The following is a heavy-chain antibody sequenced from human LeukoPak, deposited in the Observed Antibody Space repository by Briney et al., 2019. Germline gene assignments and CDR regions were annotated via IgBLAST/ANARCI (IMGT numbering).Heavy chain of an antibody. CDR2: INSDGSWT. V-gene: IGHV3-74*01. CDR1: GNYW. J-gene: IGHJ4*02. CDR3: DSFYETY. D-gene: IGHD2-2*01. Sequence: PGGSLRLSCAASGNYWMHWVRQAPGKGLVWVSHINSDGSWTGYADSVKGRFTISKDNAKSTVYLQMNNLRAEDTAVYYCDSFYETYWGRGTLVTVSS.